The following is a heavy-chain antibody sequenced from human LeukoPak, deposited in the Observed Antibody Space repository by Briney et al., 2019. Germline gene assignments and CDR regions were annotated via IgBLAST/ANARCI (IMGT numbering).Heavy chain of an antibody. CDR2: ISGSGGST. V-gene: IGHV3-23*01. Sequence: GGSLRLSCAASGFTFSRNGMTWVRQAPGKGLEWVSAISGSGGSTYYADSVKGRFTISRDNSKNTLYLQMNSLRAEDTAVYYCAKARGSGSYLGSDYWGQGTLVTVSS. D-gene: IGHD3-10*01. J-gene: IGHJ4*02. CDR1: GFTFSRNG. CDR3: AKARGSGSYLGSDY.